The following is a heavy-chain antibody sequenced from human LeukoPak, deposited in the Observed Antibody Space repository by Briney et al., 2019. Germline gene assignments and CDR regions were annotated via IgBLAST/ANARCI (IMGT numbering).Heavy chain of an antibody. J-gene: IGHJ4*02. Sequence: AASVKVSCKASGYTFTGYYMHWVRQAPGQGLEWMGWIYPNSGGTNYARKFQGRVSMTTDTSTSTVYMELRSLRSDDTAVYYCARVGHRDEDYFDYWGQGTLVTVSS. V-gene: IGHV1-2*02. CDR3: ARVGHRDEDYFDY. CDR1: GYTFTGYY. CDR2: IYPNSGGT. D-gene: IGHD5-24*01.